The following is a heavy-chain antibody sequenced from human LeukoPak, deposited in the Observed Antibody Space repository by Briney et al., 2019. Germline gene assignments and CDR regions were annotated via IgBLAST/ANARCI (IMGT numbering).Heavy chain of an antibody. Sequence: GGSLRLSCAASGFTFSSYGMSWVRQAPGKGLEWVSAISGSGGSTYYADSVKGRFTISRDNSKNTLYLQMNSLKTEDTAVYYCTRWYDSSGYYYAPFDYWGQGTLVTVSS. CDR3: TRWYDSSGYYYAPFDY. D-gene: IGHD3-22*01. V-gene: IGHV3-23*01. CDR1: GFTFSSYG. CDR2: ISGSGGST. J-gene: IGHJ4*02.